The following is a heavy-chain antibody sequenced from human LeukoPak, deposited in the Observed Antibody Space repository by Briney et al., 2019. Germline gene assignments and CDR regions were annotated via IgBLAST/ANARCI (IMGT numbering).Heavy chain of an antibody. J-gene: IGHJ5*02. V-gene: IGHV4-34*01. CDR2: INHSGST. D-gene: IGHD3-10*01. CDR1: GGSFSGYY. Sequence: SETLSLTCAVYGGSFSGYYWSWIRQPPGKGLEWIGEINHSGSTNYNPSLKSRVTISVDTSKNQFSLKLSSVTAADTAVYYCARDWEVRGVREWFDPWGQGTLVTVSS. CDR3: ARDWEVRGVREWFDP.